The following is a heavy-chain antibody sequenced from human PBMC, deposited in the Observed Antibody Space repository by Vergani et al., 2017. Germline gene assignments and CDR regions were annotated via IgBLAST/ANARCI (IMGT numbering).Heavy chain of an antibody. J-gene: IGHJ5*02. Sequence: QVQLQESGPGLVKPSGTLSLTCAVSGGSISSSNWWSWVRQPPGKGLEWIGEIYHSGSTYYNPSLKSRVTISVDTSKNQFSLKLSSVTAADTAVYYCARRVTVPPRINWFDPWGQGTLVTVSS. CDR1: GGSISSSNW. CDR2: IYHSGST. D-gene: IGHD6-6*01. CDR3: ARRVTVPPRINWFDP. V-gene: IGHV4-4*02.